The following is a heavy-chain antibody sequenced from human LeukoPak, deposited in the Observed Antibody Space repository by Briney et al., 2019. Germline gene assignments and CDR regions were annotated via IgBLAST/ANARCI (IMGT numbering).Heavy chain of an antibody. CDR3: AKNSSGWYGFIDY. CDR2: IPASGPKT. V-gene: IGHV3-23*01. Sequence: GGSLRLSCAASGFTFSSSAMGWVRRAPQKGLEWVSAIPASGPKTYYTGSVRGRFTISRDNSKNTVYLQMQSLRAEDTAVYYCAKNSSGWYGFIDYWGQGTLVTVSS. J-gene: IGHJ4*02. D-gene: IGHD6-19*01. CDR1: GFTFSSSA.